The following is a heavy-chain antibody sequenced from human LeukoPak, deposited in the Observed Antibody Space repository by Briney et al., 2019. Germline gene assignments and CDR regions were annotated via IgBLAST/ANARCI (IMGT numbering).Heavy chain of an antibody. V-gene: IGHV3-30*03. CDR1: GFTFSSYG. CDR2: ISSDGSNE. J-gene: IGHJ6*02. CDR3: TRDSKYVMDV. Sequence: GGSLRLSCAASGFTFSSYGMHWVRQAPGKGLEWVAVISSDGSNEYYADSVKGRFTISRDSSKNTLYLQMNSLTAEDTAIYYCTRDSKYVMDVWGQGTTVTVSS. D-gene: IGHD4-11*01.